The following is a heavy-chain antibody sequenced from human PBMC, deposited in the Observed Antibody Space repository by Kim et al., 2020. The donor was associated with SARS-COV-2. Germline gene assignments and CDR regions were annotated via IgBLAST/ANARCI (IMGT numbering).Heavy chain of an antibody. J-gene: IGHJ4*02. Sequence: DSVKGRFTISRDNAKNSLYLQMNSLRAEDTAMYYCARDPTFFDYGDYFDYWGQGTLVTVSS. V-gene: IGHV3-7*01. CDR3: ARDPTFFDYGDYFDY. D-gene: IGHD4-17*01.